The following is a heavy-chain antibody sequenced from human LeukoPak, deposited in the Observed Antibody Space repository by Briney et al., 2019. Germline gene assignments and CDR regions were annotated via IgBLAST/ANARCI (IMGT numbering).Heavy chain of an antibody. Sequence: SVKVSCKASGGTXSSYAISWVRQAPGQGLEWMGGIIPIFGTANYAQKFQGRVTITADESTSTAYMELSSLRSEDTAVYYCARSRYFDWLGAFDYWGQGTLVTVSS. V-gene: IGHV1-69*13. CDR3: ARSRYFDWLGAFDY. CDR1: GGTXSSYA. D-gene: IGHD3-9*01. J-gene: IGHJ4*02. CDR2: IIPIFGTA.